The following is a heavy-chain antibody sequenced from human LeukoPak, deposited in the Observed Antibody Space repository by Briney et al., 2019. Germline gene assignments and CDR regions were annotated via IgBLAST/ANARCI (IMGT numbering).Heavy chain of an antibody. V-gene: IGHV3-23*01. CDR3: AKEVVTAILIDY. CDR2: ISGSGGST. CDR1: GFTFGSYW. Sequence: PGGSLRLSCAGSGFTFGSYWMTWVRQAPGKGLEWVSAISGSGGSTYYADSVKGRFTISRDNSKNTLYLQMNSLRAEDTAVYYCAKEVVTAILIDYWGQGTLVTVSS. D-gene: IGHD2-21*02. J-gene: IGHJ4*02.